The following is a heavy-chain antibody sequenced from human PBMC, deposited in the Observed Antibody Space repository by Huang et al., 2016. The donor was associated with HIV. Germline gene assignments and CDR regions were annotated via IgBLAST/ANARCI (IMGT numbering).Heavy chain of an antibody. J-gene: IGHJ1*01. V-gene: IGHV3-23*01. D-gene: IGHD3-22*01. CDR3: ARGTYDRRGYHYVENFQH. CDR2: IRVIGGTT. CDR1: GFTFSNYA. Sequence: EVQLLESGGGLVQPGGSLRLSCAASGFTFSNYAMNWVRQAPGKGLELVSAIRVIGGTTYYADSVKGRFTISRDNAKNTLYLQMNSLRAEDTAVYYCARGTYDRRGYHYVENFQHWGQGTLVAVSS.